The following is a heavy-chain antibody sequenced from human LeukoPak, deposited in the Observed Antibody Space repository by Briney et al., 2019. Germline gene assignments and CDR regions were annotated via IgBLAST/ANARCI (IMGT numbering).Heavy chain of an antibody. J-gene: IGHJ6*03. Sequence: GGSLRLSCAASGFTFSSYGMHWVRQAPGKGLEWVAFIRYDGSNKYYADSVKGRFTISRDNSKNTLYLQMNSLRAEDTAVYYCAKDLQGSYYRYYYYFMDVWGKGTTVTVSS. V-gene: IGHV3-30*02. D-gene: IGHD1-26*01. CDR2: IRYDGSNK. CDR3: AKDLQGSYYRYYYYFMDV. CDR1: GFTFSSYG.